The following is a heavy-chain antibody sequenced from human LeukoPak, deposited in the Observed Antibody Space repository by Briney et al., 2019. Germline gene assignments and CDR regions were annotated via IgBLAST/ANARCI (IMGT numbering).Heavy chain of an antibody. CDR1: GFPFSSSA. CDR2: ITGDGVTT. CDR3: AKERRRVDTSMIRSYYFDY. D-gene: IGHD3-16*01. V-gene: IGHV3-23*01. Sequence: GGSLRLSCAASGFPFSSSAMSWVRQTPANGLEWVSSITGDGVTTYHADSVKGRFTISRDNSKNILFLQMNSLGAEDSASYFCAKERRRVDTSMIRSYYFDYWGQGTPVTVSS. J-gene: IGHJ4*02.